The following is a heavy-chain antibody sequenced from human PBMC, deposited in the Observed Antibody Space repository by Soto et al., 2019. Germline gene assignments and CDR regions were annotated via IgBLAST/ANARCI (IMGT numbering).Heavy chain of an antibody. D-gene: IGHD2-21*01. Sequence: PSETLSLTCTVSGGSISSGGYYWSWIRQHPGKGLEWIGYIYYSGSTYYNPSLKSRVTISVDTSKNQFSLKLSSVTAADTAVYYCPRPSVLATRGPLDYWGQGALVTVSS. CDR2: IYYSGST. J-gene: IGHJ4*02. V-gene: IGHV4-31*03. CDR3: PRPSVLATRGPLDY. CDR1: GGSISSGGYY.